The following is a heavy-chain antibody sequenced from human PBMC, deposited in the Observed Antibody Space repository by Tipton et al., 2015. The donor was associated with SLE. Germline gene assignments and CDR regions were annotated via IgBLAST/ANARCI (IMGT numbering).Heavy chain of an antibody. CDR3: ARETLVVPAAIGDYYYYYGMDV. CDR1: GFTFSSYA. V-gene: IGHV3-64*02. Sequence: SLRLSCAASGFTFSSYAMHWVRQAPGKGLEYVSAISSNGGSTYYADSVKGRFTISRDNSKNTLYLQMGSLRAEDMAVYYCARETLVVPAAIGDYYYYYGMDVWGQGTTVTVSS. D-gene: IGHD2-2*02. CDR2: ISSNGGST. J-gene: IGHJ6*02.